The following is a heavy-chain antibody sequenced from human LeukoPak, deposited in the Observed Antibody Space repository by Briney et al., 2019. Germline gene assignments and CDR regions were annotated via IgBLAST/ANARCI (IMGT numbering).Heavy chain of an antibody. CDR1: GYTFTDYF. CDR3: AREEYYDSSGYYIDY. D-gene: IGHD3-22*01. Sequence: ASVKVSCKASGYTFTDYFIHWVRQAPGQGPEWMGWINPNNGGTSYAQKFQGRVTMTRDTSINTAYLEVSRLRSDDTAVYYCAREEYYDSSGYYIDYWGQGTLVTVSS. CDR2: INPNNGGT. J-gene: IGHJ4*02. V-gene: IGHV1-2*02.